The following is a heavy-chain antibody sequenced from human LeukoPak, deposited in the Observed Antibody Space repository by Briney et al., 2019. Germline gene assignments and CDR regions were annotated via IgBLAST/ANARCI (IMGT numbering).Heavy chain of an antibody. CDR2: IYYSGST. CDR1: GGSISRYY. J-gene: IGHJ4*02. CDR3: ARRSQQWLVFDY. Sequence: PSETLSLTCTVSGGSISRYYWSWIRQPPGKGLEWIGYIYYSGSTNYNPSLKSRVTISVHTSKDQFSLKLSSVTAADTAVYYCARRSQQWLVFDYWGQGTLVTVSS. D-gene: IGHD6-19*01. V-gene: IGHV4-59*01.